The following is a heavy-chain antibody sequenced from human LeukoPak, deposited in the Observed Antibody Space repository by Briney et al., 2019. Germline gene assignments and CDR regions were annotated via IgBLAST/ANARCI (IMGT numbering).Heavy chain of an antibody. CDR2: IWYDGSNK. J-gene: IGHJ4*02. Sequence: GRSLRLSCAASGFTFSSYGMHWVRQAPGKGPEWVAVIWYDGSNKYYADSVKGRFTISRDNSKNTLYLQMNSLRAEDTAVYYCARDLTGRNYFDYWGQGTLVTVSS. D-gene: IGHD3-9*01. CDR3: ARDLTGRNYFDY. CDR1: GFTFSSYG. V-gene: IGHV3-33*01.